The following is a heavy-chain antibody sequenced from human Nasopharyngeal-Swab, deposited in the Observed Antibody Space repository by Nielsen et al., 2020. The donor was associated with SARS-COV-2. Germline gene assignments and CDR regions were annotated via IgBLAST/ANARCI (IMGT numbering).Heavy chain of an antibody. Sequence: WVRQEPGQGLEWMGIINPSGGSTSYAQKFQGRVTMTRDTSPSTVYMELSSLRSEDTAVYYCAREGPIGYCSGGSCYPFDYWGQGTLVTVSS. J-gene: IGHJ4*02. V-gene: IGHV1-46*01. CDR2: INPSGGST. CDR3: AREGPIGYCSGGSCYPFDY. D-gene: IGHD2-15*01.